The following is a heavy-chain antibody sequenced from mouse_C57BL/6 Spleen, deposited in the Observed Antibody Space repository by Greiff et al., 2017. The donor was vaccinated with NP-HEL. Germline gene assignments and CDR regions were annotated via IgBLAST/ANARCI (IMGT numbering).Heavy chain of an antibody. CDR2: INPSSGYT. J-gene: IGHJ1*03. D-gene: IGHD1-1*01. CDR1: GYTFTSYT. Sequence: VQLQQSGAELARPGASVKMSCKASGYTFTSYTMHWVKQRPGQGLEWIGYINPSSGYTKYNQKFKDKATLTADKSSSTAYMQLSSLTSEDSAVYYCARRTYYGSREGYFGVWGTGTTVTVSS. V-gene: IGHV1-4*01. CDR3: ARRTYYGSREGYFGV.